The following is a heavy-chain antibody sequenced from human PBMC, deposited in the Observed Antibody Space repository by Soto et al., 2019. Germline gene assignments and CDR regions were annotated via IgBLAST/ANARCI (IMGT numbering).Heavy chain of an antibody. J-gene: IGHJ6*02. Sequence: SETLSLTCGVSGNSITTYKWWTWVRQTPGKGLEWIGEIYDSGNTRHNPSLKSRVTISKDTSKNELSLKLNSVTVADTAVYYCATCQLGEYYYAMDIWGQGTTVTVSS. CDR2: IYDSGNT. CDR3: ATCQLGEYYYAMDI. D-gene: IGHD7-27*01. V-gene: IGHV4-4*02. CDR1: GNSITTYKW.